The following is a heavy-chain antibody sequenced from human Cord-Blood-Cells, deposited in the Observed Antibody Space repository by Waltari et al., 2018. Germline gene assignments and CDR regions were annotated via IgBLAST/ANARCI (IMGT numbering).Heavy chain of an antibody. J-gene: IGHJ5*02. CDR2: IYYSGST. Sequence: QLQLQESGPGLVKPSETLSLTCTVSGGSISSSSSYWGWIRQPPGKGLEWIGSIYYSGSTYYNPSLKSRVTISVDTSKNQFSLKLSSVTAADTAVYYCARHAVPNWVNLLNWFDPWGQGTLVTVSS. D-gene: IGHD7-27*01. CDR1: GGSISSSSSY. CDR3: ARHAVPNWVNLLNWFDP. V-gene: IGHV4-39*01.